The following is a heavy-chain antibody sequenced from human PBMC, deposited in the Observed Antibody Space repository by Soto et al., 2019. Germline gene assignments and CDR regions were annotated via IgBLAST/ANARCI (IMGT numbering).Heavy chain of an antibody. V-gene: IGHV1-18*04. D-gene: IGHD3-9*01. CDR2: ISAYNGNT. CDR1: GYTFTSDG. J-gene: IGHJ6*02. CDR3: ARLFLRYFDWLLSYYYSCMDV. Sequence: ASVKVSCKASGYTFTSDGISWVRQAPGQGLGWMGWISAYNGNTNYAQKLQGRVTMTTDTSTSTAYMELRSLRSDDTAVYYCARLFLRYFDWLLSYYYSCMDVWGQGTTVAVSS.